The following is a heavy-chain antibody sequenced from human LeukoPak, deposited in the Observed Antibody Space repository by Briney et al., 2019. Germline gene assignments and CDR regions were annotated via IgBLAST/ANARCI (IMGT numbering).Heavy chain of an antibody. V-gene: IGHV4-38-2*02. CDR2: TYHTGRT. D-gene: IGHD3-10*01. CDR3: ARDSGTTGEVKFDP. J-gene: IGHJ5*02. Sequence: SETLSLTCSVSGDSISSGYYWGWIRQPPGKGLEWIGSTYHTGRTDDNPSLKSRVTMSVDTPKNQFSLKLSSVTAADTAVYYCARDSGTTGEVKFDPWGQGTLVTVSS. CDR1: GDSISSGYY.